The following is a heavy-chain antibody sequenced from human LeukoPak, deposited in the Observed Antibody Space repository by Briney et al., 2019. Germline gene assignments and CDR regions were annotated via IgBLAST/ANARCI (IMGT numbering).Heavy chain of an antibody. CDR2: ISKDGSNK. Sequence: GGSLRLSCVASGFTFSSYSMHWVRQAPGKGLEWVTYISKDGSNKYYIDSVKGRFTISRDNSKNTLYLQMNSLRAEDTAFYYCARDVDYDDEGGFDYWGQGTLVTVSS. D-gene: IGHD4-17*01. CDR1: GFTFSSYS. V-gene: IGHV3-30*04. CDR3: ARDVDYDDEGGFDY. J-gene: IGHJ4*02.